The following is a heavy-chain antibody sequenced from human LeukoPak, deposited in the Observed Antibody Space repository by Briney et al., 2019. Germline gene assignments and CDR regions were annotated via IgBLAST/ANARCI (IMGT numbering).Heavy chain of an antibody. CDR2: INPSGGST. D-gene: IGHD3-16*02. V-gene: IGHV1-46*01. J-gene: IGHJ4*02. CDR1: GYTFTSYY. Sequence: ASVKVSCKASGYTFTSYYMHWVRQAPGQGLEWMGIINPSGGSTSYAQKFQGRVTMTRDTSTSTVYMELSSLRSEDTAVYYCARDLYDYVWGSYRYTGDYFDYWGQGTLVTVSS. CDR3: ARDLYDYVWGSYRYTGDYFDY.